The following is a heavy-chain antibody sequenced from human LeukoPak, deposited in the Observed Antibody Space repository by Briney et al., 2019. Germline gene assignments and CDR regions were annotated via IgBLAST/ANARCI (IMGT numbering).Heavy chain of an antibody. D-gene: IGHD2-2*01. CDR3: ARSCSSTSCPVDY. CDR2: INPNSGGT. J-gene: IGHJ4*02. Sequence: ASVKVSCKASGYTFTGYYMHWVRQAPGQGLEWMGWINPNSGGTNYAQKFQGRVTMTRDTSISTVYMELSRLRSDDTAVYYCARSCSSTSCPVDYWGQGTLVTVSS. CDR1: GYTFTGYY. V-gene: IGHV1-2*02.